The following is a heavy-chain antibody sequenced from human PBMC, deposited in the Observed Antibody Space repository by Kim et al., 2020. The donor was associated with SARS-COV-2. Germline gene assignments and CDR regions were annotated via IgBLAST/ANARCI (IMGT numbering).Heavy chain of an antibody. CDR1: GGSISSYY. D-gene: IGHD2-2*01. J-gene: IGHJ5*02. CDR2: IYYSGST. V-gene: IGHV4-59*08. Sequence: SETLSLTCTVSGGSISSYYWSWIRQPPGKGLEWIGYIYYSGSTNYNPSLKSRVTISVDTSKNQFSLKLSSVTAADTAVYYCASLGYCSSTSCSLFDPWGQGTLVTVSS. CDR3: ASLGYCSSTSCSLFDP.